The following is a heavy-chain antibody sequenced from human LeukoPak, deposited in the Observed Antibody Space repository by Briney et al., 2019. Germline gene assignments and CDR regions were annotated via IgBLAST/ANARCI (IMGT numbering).Heavy chain of an antibody. D-gene: IGHD6-6*01. V-gene: IGHV4-59*01. Sequence: ASETLSLTSTLAGGSISSYFWSWSRKPPGKRVERGGYIYYSGSTNYNPSLKSRVTISVDTSKNQFSLKLSSVTAADTAVYYCGSRGYSSSGGACYIWGQGTMITVSS. J-gene: IGHJ3*02. CDR2: IYYSGST. CDR1: GGSISSYF. CDR3: GSRGYSSSGGACYI.